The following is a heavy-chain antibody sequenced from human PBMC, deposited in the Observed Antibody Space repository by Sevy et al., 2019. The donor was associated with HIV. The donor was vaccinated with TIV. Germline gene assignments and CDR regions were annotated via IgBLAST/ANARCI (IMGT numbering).Heavy chain of an antibody. CDR3: SRGLYYYDMRGHQEPGDY. CDR2: INSNGSST. D-gene: IGHD3-22*01. V-gene: IGHV3-74*01. J-gene: IGHJ4*02. Sequence: GGSLRLSCAASGITLTPYWMHWVRQVPGKGLVWVSRINSNGSSTSYAESVKGRFTISRDNGKNTLYRQMKSLRVEDTAVYFCSRGLYYYDMRGHQEPGDYWGQGVLVTVSS. CDR1: GITLTPYW.